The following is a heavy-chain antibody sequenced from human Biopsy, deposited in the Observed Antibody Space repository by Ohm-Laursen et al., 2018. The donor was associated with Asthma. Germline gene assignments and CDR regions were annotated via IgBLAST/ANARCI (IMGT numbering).Heavy chain of an antibody. D-gene: IGHD3-3*01. Sequence: LRLSCAASGFSFNSYGMHWVRQAPGKGLEWAAVMSFDGRQTYYADSVKGRFTISRDNSKNTLYLQMNSLRAEDTAVYYCAKERYYDFWSGYPIWGQGTMVTVSS. CDR3: AKERYYDFWSGYPI. J-gene: IGHJ3*02. CDR1: GFSFNSYG. V-gene: IGHV3-30*18. CDR2: MSFDGRQT.